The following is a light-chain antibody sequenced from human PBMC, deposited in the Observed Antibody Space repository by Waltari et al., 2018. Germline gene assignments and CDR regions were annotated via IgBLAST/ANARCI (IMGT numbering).Light chain of an antibody. CDR1: QSLLYRPNNKND. CDR2: YAS. V-gene: IGKV4-1*01. CDR3: QQSYTSPFT. J-gene: IGKJ4*01. Sequence: IVMTQSPDSLAVSLGERATITCKSSQSLLYRPNNKNDLAWYQQKPGQPPKLLISYASTRDAGVPDRISGSGSGTDFTLTIRSLQAEDVAVYFCQQSYTSPFTLGGGTKVEL.